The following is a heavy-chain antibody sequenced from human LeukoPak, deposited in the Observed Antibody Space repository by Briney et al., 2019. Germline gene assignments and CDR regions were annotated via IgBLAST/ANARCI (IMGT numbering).Heavy chain of an antibody. Sequence: GGSLRLSCAASGFTFSSYAMSWVRQAPGKGLEWVPVISGNGGSTYYADSVKGRFTISRDNSKNTLYLQMNSLRAEDTGVYYCAKIGSDLSITMIVVVHFDYWGQGTLVTVSS. CDR1: GFTFSSYA. CDR3: AKIGSDLSITMIVVVHFDY. V-gene: IGHV3-23*01. J-gene: IGHJ4*02. CDR2: ISGNGGST. D-gene: IGHD3-22*01.